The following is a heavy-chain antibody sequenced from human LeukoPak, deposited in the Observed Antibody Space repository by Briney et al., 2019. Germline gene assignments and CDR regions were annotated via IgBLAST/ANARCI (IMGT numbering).Heavy chain of an antibody. V-gene: IGHV4-61*02. CDR2: IYTSGST. J-gene: IGHJ6*03. CDR1: GGSISDAAYY. D-gene: IGHD2-2*01. CDR3: ASSHADRYYYYYMDV. Sequence: SETLSLTCTVSGGSISDAAYYWSWIRQPAGKGLEWIGRIYTSGSTNYNPSLKSRVTISVDTSKNQFSLKLSSVTAADTAVYYCASSHADRYYYYYMDVWGKGTTVTVSS.